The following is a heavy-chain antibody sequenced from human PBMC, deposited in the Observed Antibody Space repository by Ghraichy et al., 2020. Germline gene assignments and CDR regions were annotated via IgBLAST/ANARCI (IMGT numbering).Heavy chain of an antibody. V-gene: IGHV4-31*03. Sequence: SETLSLTCTVSGGSISSGGYYWSWIRQHPGKGLEWIGYIYYSGSTYYNPSLKSRVTISVDTSKNQFSLKLSSVTAADTAVYYCASGSGSYYVDYFDYWGQGTLVTVSS. CDR3: ASGSGSYYVDYFDY. CDR1: GGSISSGGYY. J-gene: IGHJ4*02. D-gene: IGHD1-26*01. CDR2: IYYSGST.